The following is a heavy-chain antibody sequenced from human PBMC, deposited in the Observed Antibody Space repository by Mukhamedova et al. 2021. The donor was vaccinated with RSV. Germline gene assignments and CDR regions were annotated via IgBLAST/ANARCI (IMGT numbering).Heavy chain of an antibody. V-gene: IGHV3-30*09. Sequence: YAMHWVRQAPAKGLEWVAVVSSDGSNKYYADSVKRRFAISRDNAKNTLYLQMNSLRPEDTSVYYCARETDSSLPDYWGQGTLVT. CDR2: VSSDGSNK. CDR3: ARETDSSLPDY. D-gene: IGHD6-13*01. J-gene: IGHJ4*02. CDR1: YA.